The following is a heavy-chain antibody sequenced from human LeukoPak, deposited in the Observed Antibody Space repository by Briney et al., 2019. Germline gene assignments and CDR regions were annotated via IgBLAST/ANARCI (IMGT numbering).Heavy chain of an antibody. J-gene: IGHJ4*02. CDR1: EFTFRTYW. V-gene: IGHV3-74*01. CDR3: ARVNVCPRCHFDY. D-gene: IGHD3-16*01. Sequence: TGGSLRLSCAASEFTFRTYWMHWVRQAPGKGLVWVSRINSDGRSTTYADSVKGRFTISRDNAKNTLYLQMNSLRAEDTAVYYCARVNVCPRCHFDYWGQGTLVTVSS. CDR2: INSDGRST.